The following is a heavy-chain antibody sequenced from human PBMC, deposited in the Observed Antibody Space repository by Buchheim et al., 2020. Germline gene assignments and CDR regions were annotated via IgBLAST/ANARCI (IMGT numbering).Heavy chain of an antibody. V-gene: IGHV3-30*18. D-gene: IGHD6-13*01. J-gene: IGHJ4*02. Sequence: QVQLVESGGGVVQPGRSLRLSCAASGFTFSSYGMHWVRQAPGKGLEWVAVISYDGNNKYYADSVKGRLPISRDNSKNTLYLQMNSLRAEDTAVYYCAKDGYSSSWFQVPYFDYWGQGTL. CDR1: GFTFSSYG. CDR2: ISYDGNNK. CDR3: AKDGYSSSWFQVPYFDY.